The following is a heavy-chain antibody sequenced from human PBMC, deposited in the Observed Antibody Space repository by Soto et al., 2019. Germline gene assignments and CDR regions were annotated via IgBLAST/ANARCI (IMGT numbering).Heavy chain of an antibody. J-gene: IGHJ4*02. CDR1: GFTFSSYA. D-gene: IGHD3-22*01. Sequence: EVQLLESGGGLAQPGGSLRLSCAASGFTFSSYAMSWVRQAPGKGLEWVSAISGSGVSTYYADSVKGRFTISRDNSKNPLHLPMDSLRAEHTALYYCAKSPGMYYSDSSGYYHYDYWGQGTLVTVSS. V-gene: IGHV3-23*01. CDR2: ISGSGVST. CDR3: AKSPGMYYSDSSGYYHYDY.